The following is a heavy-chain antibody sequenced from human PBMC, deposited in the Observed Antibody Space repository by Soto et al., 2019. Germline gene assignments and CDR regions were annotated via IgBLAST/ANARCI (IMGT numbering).Heavy chain of an antibody. CDR1: GYTFTSYG. V-gene: IGHV1-18*01. CDR2: ISAYNGNT. CDR3: ARYLITFGGVIVILGY. J-gene: IGHJ4*02. D-gene: IGHD3-16*02. Sequence: ASVKVSCKASGYTFTSYGISWVRQAPGQGLEWMGWISAYNGNTNYAQKLQGRVTMTTDTSTSTAYMELRSLRSDDTAVYYCARYLITFGGVIVILGYWGQGTLVPVSS.